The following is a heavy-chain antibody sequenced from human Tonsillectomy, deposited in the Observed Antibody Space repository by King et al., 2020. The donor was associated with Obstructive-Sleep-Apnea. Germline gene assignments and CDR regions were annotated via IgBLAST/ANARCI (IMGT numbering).Heavy chain of an antibody. J-gene: IGHJ4*02. CDR3: ARGLGD. D-gene: IGHD5/OR15-5a*01. CDR1: GDSISTSTYS. V-gene: IGHV4-39*07. CDR2: FYYSGST. Sequence: QLQESGPGLVKPSETLSLTCTVSGDSISTSTYSLDWIRQPPGKGLEWVGTFYYSGSTYYNPSLRGRCTISVDTSKNHFSLNLSSLTAADTAVYFCARGLGDWGQGVLVTVSS.